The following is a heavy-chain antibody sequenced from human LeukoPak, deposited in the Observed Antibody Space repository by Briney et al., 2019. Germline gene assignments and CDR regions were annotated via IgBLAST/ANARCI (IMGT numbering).Heavy chain of an antibody. CDR2: IYPGDSDT. J-gene: IGHJ4*02. D-gene: IGHD4-11*01. CDR1: DYSITSYL. CDR3: VRRVGNSKYDY. V-gene: IGHV5-51*01. Sequence: GESLKISCKVSDYSITSYLIGWVRQMPGKGLEWMGIIYPGDSDTRYSPSFQGQVTISADRSISTAYLQWSSLKASDTAMYYCVRRVGNSKYDYWGQGTLATVSS.